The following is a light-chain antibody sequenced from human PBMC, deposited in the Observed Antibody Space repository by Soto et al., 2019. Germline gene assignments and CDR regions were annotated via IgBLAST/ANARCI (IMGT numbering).Light chain of an antibody. Sequence: AIQLTQSPSSLSASIGGRVTLTCRASQDISSFLAWYQQKPGKAPKLLIYAASTLQSGVPSRFSGSGSGTDFTLTISSLQPEDFATYYCLQDFNYPITFGQGTRLEIK. CDR1: QDISSF. CDR3: LQDFNYPIT. V-gene: IGKV1-6*01. CDR2: AAS. J-gene: IGKJ5*01.